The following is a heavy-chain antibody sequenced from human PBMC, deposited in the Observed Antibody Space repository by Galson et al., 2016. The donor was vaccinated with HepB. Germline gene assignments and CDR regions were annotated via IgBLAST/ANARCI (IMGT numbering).Heavy chain of an antibody. CDR1: GFIFSDHG. Sequence: SLRLSCAASGFIFSDHGMRWVRQAPGKGLEWVTMIWYDGSNEYYADSVKGRFTISRDNSKNTLSLQMNSLRAEDTAIYYCATDRAAARNGMDVWGQGTTVIISS. J-gene: IGHJ6*02. V-gene: IGHV3-33*01. CDR3: ATDRAAARNGMDV. CDR2: IWYDGSNE. D-gene: IGHD5-18*01.